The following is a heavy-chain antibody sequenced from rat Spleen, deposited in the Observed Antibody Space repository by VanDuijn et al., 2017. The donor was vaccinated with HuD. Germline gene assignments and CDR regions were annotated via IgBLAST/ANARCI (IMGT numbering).Heavy chain of an antibody. V-gene: IGHV5S14*01. CDR3: ARGYTTDYYYVIAY. CDR1: GFTFSNYG. J-gene: IGHJ3*01. D-gene: IGHD1-6*01. Sequence: EVQLVESGGGLVQPGRSLKLSCAASGFTFSNYGMAWVRQTPTKGLEWVASISTGGGNTYYRDSVKGRFTIPRDNAKNTNYLQMESLRSEDTATYYCARGYTTDYYYVIAYWGQGTLVTVSS. CDR2: ISTGGGNT.